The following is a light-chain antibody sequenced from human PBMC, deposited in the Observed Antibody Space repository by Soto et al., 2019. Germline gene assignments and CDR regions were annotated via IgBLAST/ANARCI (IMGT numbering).Light chain of an antibody. CDR1: QSFSSGY. CDR2: GAS. V-gene: IGKV3-20*01. Sequence: EIVFTQSPGTLSLSPWERSALSCRSSQSFSSGYLAWSQQKPGQAPRLLIYGASSRATGIPDRFSGSGSGTDFTLTIRGLHSEDSAVYFCQQYNNWPFSFGQGTRLEIK. CDR3: QQYNNWPFS. J-gene: IGKJ5*01.